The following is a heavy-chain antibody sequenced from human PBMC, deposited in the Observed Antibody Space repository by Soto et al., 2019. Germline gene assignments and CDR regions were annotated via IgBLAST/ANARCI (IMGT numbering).Heavy chain of an antibody. Sequence: QVQLVESGGGVVQPGRSLRLSCAASGFTFSSYGMHWVRQAPGKGLEWVAVISYDGSNKYYADSVKGRFTISRDNSKTTLYLQMHSLRAEDTAVYYCSPWFGAFAYWGQGTLVTISS. J-gene: IGHJ4*02. CDR2: ISYDGSNK. CDR3: SPWFGAFAY. D-gene: IGHD3-10*01. CDR1: GFTFSSYG. V-gene: IGHV3-30*03.